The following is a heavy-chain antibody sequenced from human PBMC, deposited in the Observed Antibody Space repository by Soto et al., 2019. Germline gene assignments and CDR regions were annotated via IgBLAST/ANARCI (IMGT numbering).Heavy chain of an antibody. D-gene: IGHD4-17*01. CDR3: AQRTVGWYFDL. CDR2: ISGSGGST. J-gene: IGHJ2*01. Sequence: EVQLLVSGGGLVQPGGSLRLSCAASGFTFSSYAMNWVRQAPGKGLEWVSVISGSGGSTYYADAVKGRFTISRDNSKNTLYLQMNSLRAEDTAVYYCAQRTVGWYFDLWGRGTLVTVSS. CDR1: GFTFSSYA. V-gene: IGHV3-23*01.